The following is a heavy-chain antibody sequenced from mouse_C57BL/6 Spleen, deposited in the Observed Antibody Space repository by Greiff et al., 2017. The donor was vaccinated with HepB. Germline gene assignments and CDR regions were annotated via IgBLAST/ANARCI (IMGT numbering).Heavy chain of an antibody. V-gene: IGHV5-6*01. CDR2: ISSGGSYT. Sequence: EVQRVESGGDLVKPGGSLKLSCAASGFTFSSYGMSWVRQTPDKRLEWVATISSGGSYTYYPDSVKGRFTISRDNAKNTLYLQMSSLKSEDTAMYYCARLPKLGYFDYWGQSTTLTVSS. CDR1: GFTFSSYG. J-gene: IGHJ2*01. CDR3: ARLPKLGYFDY. D-gene: IGHD4-1*01.